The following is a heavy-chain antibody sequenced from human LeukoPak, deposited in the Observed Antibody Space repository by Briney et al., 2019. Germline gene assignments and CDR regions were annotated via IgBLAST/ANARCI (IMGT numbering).Heavy chain of an antibody. J-gene: IGHJ4*02. V-gene: IGHV3-66*01. CDR1: GFTVSSNY. CDR2: IYSGGST. Sequence: GGSLRLSCAASGFTVSSNYMSWVRQAPGKGLEWVSVIYSGGSTYYADSVKGRFTISRDNAKNTLYLQMNSPRAEDTAVYYCARGLSGYASSLGYWGQGTLVTVSS. CDR3: ARGLSGYASSLGY. D-gene: IGHD6-6*01.